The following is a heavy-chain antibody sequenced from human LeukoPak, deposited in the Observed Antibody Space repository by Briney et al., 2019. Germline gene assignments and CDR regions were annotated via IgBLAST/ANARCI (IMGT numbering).Heavy chain of an antibody. CDR3: ARDPLRPPYYYYMDV. J-gene: IGHJ6*03. CDR2: ISGSGGST. CDR1: GFTFSSYA. Sequence: PGGSLRLSCAASGFTFSSYAMSWVRQAPGKGLEWVSAISGSGGSTYYADSVKGWFTISRDNAKNSLYLQMNSLRAEDTAVYYCARDPLRPPYYYYMDVWGKGTTVTVSS. V-gene: IGHV3-23*01.